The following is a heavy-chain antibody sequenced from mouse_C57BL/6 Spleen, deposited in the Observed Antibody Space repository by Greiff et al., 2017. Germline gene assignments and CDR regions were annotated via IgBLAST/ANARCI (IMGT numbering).Heavy chain of an antibody. CDR3: ARKGGYDGGGPWFAY. Sequence: QVQLQQPGAELVRPGSSVKLSCKASGYTFTSYWMHWVKQRPIQGLEWIGNIDPSDSETHYNQKFKDKATLTVDKSSSTAYMQLSSLTSEDSAVYYCARKGGYDGGGPWFAYWGQGTLVTVSA. J-gene: IGHJ3*01. CDR1: GYTFTSYW. V-gene: IGHV1-52*01. CDR2: IDPSDSET. D-gene: IGHD2-2*01.